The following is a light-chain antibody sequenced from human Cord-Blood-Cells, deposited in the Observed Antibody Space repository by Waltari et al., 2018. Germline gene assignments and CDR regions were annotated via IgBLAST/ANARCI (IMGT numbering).Light chain of an antibody. CDR1: SSNIGSNY. J-gene: IGLJ3*02. V-gene: IGLV1-47*01. CDR2: RNN. Sequence: QSVLTQPPSASGTPGQRVTISCSGSSSNIGSNYVYWYQQHPGTAPKLLIHRNNQRPSGVPDRFSGSKSGTSASLAIGGLRSEDEADYYCAAWDDSLSGWVFGGGTKLTVL. CDR3: AAWDDSLSGWV.